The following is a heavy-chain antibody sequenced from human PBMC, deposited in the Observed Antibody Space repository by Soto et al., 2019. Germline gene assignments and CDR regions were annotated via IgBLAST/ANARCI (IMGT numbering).Heavy chain of an antibody. V-gene: IGHV3-15*01. CDR2: IKSKTDGGTT. J-gene: IGHJ1*01. CDR3: TTARGTYGAEFFQH. D-gene: IGHD4-17*01. Sequence: GGSLRLSCAASGFTFTNAWMSWVRQAPGKGLEWVGRIKSKTDGGTTDYAAPVKGRFTISRDDSKNTLYLQMNSLKTEDTAVYYCTTARGTYGAEFFQHWGQGTLVTVSS. CDR1: GFTFTNAW.